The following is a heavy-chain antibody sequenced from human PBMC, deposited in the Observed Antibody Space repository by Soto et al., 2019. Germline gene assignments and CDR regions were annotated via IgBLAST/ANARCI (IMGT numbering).Heavy chain of an antibody. J-gene: IGHJ6*02. CDR2: ISYDGRRK. V-gene: IGHV3-30*03. CDR3: AHDFIRDQLAWGMDV. D-gene: IGHD3-3*01. CDR1: GFIFSGYG. Sequence: QVQLVESGGGVVQPGGSLRLSCSGSGFIFSGYGMHWVRQPPGKGLEWVAVISYDGRRKYYEDSVKGRFTLSRDNSQNTVYLEMNSLRVEDSAIYYCAHDFIRDQLAWGMDVWGQGTTVTVSS.